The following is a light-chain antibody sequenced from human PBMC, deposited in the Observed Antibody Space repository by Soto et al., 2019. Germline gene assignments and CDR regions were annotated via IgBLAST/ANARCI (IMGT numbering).Light chain of an antibody. Sequence: DIRATQSPPTLSASVGDRVTITCRASQTITTWMAWYQQKPGKAPKLLVYDASTLQSGVATRFSGSGSGTEFTLIISGLQPEDSATYYCQQLNNYPRTFGQGTKVDIK. CDR2: DAS. V-gene: IGKV1-5*01. J-gene: IGKJ1*01. CDR3: QQLNNYPRT. CDR1: QTITTW.